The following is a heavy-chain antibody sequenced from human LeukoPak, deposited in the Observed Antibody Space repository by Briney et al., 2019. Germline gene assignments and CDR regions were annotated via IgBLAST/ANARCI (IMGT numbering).Heavy chain of an antibody. J-gene: IGHJ6*03. CDR3: ARVYLYTTGWSAAYYYFMDV. D-gene: IGHD3-16*02. Sequence: ASVKVSCKASTYISSDFGISWVRLAPGGGLEWMGWVSGDNGQTNYGHKFYGRVAMTMETSTNTASMELRGLRSDDTAIYYCARVYLYTTGWSAAYYYFMDVWGKGTTVIVSS. CDR2: VSGDNGQT. V-gene: IGHV1-18*01. CDR1: TYISSDFG.